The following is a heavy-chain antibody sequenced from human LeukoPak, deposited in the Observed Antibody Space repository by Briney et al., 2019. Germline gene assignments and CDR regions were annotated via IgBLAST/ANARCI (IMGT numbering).Heavy chain of an antibody. CDR3: ARDTGGSYYFDY. J-gene: IGHJ4*02. D-gene: IGHD2-8*02. CDR2: ISYDGSNK. V-gene: IGHV3-30-3*01. Sequence: GGSLRLSCAASGFTFSSYAMHWVRQAPGKGLEWVAVISYDGSNKYYADSVKGRFTISRDNSKNTLYLQMNSLRAEDTAVYYCARDTGGSYYFDYWGLGTLVTVSS. CDR1: GFTFSSYA.